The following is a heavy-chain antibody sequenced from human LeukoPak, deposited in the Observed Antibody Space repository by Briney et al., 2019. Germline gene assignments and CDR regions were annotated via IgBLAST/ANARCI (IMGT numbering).Heavy chain of an antibody. CDR2: INPKSGGT. Sequence: GASVKVSCKASGYTFTGYYMHWVRQSPGQGLEGMGWINPKSGGTNYAQKFQGRVNMTRDTSISTAYMELSRMRADDTAVYYCARVFGCSSTRCYVSWFDHWGQGTLVTVSS. CDR3: ARVFGCSSTRCYVSWFDH. D-gene: IGHD2-2*01. CDR1: GYTFTGYY. V-gene: IGHV1-2*02. J-gene: IGHJ5*02.